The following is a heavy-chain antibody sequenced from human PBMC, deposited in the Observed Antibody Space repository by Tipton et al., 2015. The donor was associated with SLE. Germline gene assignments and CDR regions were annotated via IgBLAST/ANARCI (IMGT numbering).Heavy chain of an antibody. CDR1: GGSISSSTYY. CDR2: IYSSGIT. CDR3: ARVWARVIISDLRTDYYLDV. Sequence: TLSLTCTVSGGSISSSTYYWGWIRQPPGKGLEWIGSIYSSGITYFNPSLKGRPTTSADTSKNQFSLKLSSVTAADTAVYYCARVWARVIISDLRTDYYLDVWGKGTTVTVSS. V-gene: IGHV4-39*07. J-gene: IGHJ6*03. D-gene: IGHD3-10*01.